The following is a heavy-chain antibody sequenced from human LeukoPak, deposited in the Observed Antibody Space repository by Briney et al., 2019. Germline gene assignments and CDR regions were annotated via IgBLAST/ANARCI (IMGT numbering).Heavy chain of an antibody. V-gene: IGHV3-23*01. J-gene: IGHJ4*02. Sequence: GGSLRLSCAASGFTFSSYAMSWVRQAPGKGLEWVSAISGSGGSTYYADSVKGRFTISRDNSKNTLYLQMNSLRAEDTAVYYCAKEPTITIFGVVIGGGNFYFDYWGQGTLVTVSS. D-gene: IGHD3-3*01. CDR1: GFTFSSYA. CDR3: AKEPTITIFGVVIGGGNFYFDY. CDR2: ISGSGGST.